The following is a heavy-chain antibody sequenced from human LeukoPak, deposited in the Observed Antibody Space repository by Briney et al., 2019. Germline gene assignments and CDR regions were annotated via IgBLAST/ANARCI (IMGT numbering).Heavy chain of an antibody. CDR3: ARDRTTIFGVVIDY. J-gene: IGHJ4*02. CDR1: GFTFSSYS. V-gene: IGHV3-21*01. CDR2: ISSSSSYI. D-gene: IGHD3-3*01. Sequence: GGSLRLSCAASGFTFSSYSMNWVRQAPGKGLEWVSSISSSSSYIYYADSVKGRFTISRDNAKNSLYLQMNSLRAEDTAVYYCARDRTTIFGVVIDYWGQGTLVTVSS.